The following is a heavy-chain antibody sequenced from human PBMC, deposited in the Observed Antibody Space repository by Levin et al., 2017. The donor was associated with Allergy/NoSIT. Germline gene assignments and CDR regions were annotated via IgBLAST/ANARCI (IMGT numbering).Heavy chain of an antibody. CDR3: VKGGYYDILTGPFDH. Sequence: GGSLRLSCSASGFAFSTYAAHWVRQAPAKGLEYVSAISSNGGRTDYADSVKGRLTISRDNSKNTLYLQMSSLRAEDTAMYYCVKGGYYDILTGPFDHWGQGTLVTVSS. CDR1: GFAFSTYA. J-gene: IGHJ4*02. D-gene: IGHD3-9*01. V-gene: IGHV3-64D*06. CDR2: ISSNGGRT.